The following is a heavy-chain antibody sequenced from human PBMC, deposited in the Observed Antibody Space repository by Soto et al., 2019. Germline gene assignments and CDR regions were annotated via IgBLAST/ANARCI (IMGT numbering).Heavy chain of an antibody. CDR1: GGTFSSYA. V-gene: IGHV1-69*01. D-gene: IGHD6-13*01. J-gene: IGHJ6*02. CDR3: ARDKVAAAGYYYYGMDV. Sequence: QVQLVQSGAEVKKPGSSVKVSCKASGGTFSSYAISWVRQAPGQGLEWMGGIIPIFGTANYAQKFQGRVTTTPDESTSTAYMELRSLRSEDTAVYYCARDKVAAAGYYYYGMDVWGQGTTVTVSS. CDR2: IIPIFGTA.